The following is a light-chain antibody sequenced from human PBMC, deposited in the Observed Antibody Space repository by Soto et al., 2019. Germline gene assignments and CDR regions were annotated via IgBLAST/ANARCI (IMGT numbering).Light chain of an antibody. CDR2: YDR. CDR3: QVWDTTSDPEGV. V-gene: IGLV3-21*04. Sequence: SYELTQPPSVSETPGKTATITCGGSNIGSKSVNWYQQKPGQAPVLIMFYDRVRPSGIPARFSGSNSGNTATLTISGVVVGDEADYYCQVWDTTSDPEGVFGGGTKLTVL. CDR1: NIGSKS. J-gene: IGLJ3*02.